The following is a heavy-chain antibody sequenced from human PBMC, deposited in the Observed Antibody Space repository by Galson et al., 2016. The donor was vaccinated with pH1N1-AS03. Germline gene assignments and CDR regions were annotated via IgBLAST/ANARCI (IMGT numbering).Heavy chain of an antibody. V-gene: IGHV3-21*01. Sequence: SLRLSCAASGFTFSSYSMNWARQAPGQGLQWVSSISTSSTYMYYADAVQGRFTISRDDARNSLYLQMNSLRAEDTAVYYCARDIGLVALYSWGQGSLVTVSS. D-gene: IGHD5-12*01. CDR3: ARDIGLVALYS. J-gene: IGHJ4*02. CDR2: ISTSSTYM. CDR1: GFTFSSYS.